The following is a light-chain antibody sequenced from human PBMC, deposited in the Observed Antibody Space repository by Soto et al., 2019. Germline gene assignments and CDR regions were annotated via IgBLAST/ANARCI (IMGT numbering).Light chain of an antibody. Sequence: QSVLTQPPSASGPPGQRATISCSGSSSNIGNNIVYWYHQLPGTAPQLLIYNNNRRHSGVPDRFSGSKSGTSASLAISGLQSEDEADYFCAAWDDSLSGVVFGGGTQLTVL. J-gene: IGLJ2*01. CDR2: NNN. CDR3: AAWDDSLSGVV. V-gene: IGLV1-44*01. CDR1: SSNIGNNI.